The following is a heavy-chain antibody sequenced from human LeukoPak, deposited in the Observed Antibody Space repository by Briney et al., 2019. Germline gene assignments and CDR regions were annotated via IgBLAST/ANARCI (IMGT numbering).Heavy chain of an antibody. J-gene: IGHJ4*02. Sequence: GGSLRLSCAASGLTFRSYWMSWVRQAPGKGLEWVANIKQDGSEKYYVDSVKGRFTISRDNAKNSLYLQMNSLRAEDTAVYYCARDRPTYCSGGSCPFDYWGQGTLVTVSS. D-gene: IGHD2-15*01. V-gene: IGHV3-7*01. CDR2: IKQDGSEK. CDR1: GLTFRSYW. CDR3: ARDRPTYCSGGSCPFDY.